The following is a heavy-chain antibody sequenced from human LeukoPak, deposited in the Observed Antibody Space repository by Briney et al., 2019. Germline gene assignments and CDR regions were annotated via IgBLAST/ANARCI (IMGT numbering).Heavy chain of an antibody. CDR2: IWYDGSNK. Sequence: PGGSLRLSCAASGFTFSSYDMHWVRQAPGKGLEWVALIWYDGSNKYYADSVKGRFTISRDNSKNTLYLQMNSLRAEDTALYYCATAGSGTYADYWGRGTLVTVSS. D-gene: IGHD1-26*01. CDR3: ATAGSGTYADY. CDR1: GFTFSSYD. J-gene: IGHJ4*02. V-gene: IGHV3-33*01.